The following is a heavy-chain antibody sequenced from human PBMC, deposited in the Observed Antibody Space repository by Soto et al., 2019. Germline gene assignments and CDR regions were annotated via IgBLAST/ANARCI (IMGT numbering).Heavy chain of an antibody. CDR1: GYTFTDYY. V-gene: IGHV1-2*02. CDR3: ARDRRSSDLLDY. D-gene: IGHD3-10*01. CDR2: INPNSGGT. Sequence: RASVKVSCKASGYTFTDYYMHWVRQAPGQGLEWMGWINPNSGGTNYAQKFQGRVTMTRDTSISTAYMELNRLRSDDTAVYYCARDRRSSDLLDYWGQGTLVTVSS. J-gene: IGHJ4*02.